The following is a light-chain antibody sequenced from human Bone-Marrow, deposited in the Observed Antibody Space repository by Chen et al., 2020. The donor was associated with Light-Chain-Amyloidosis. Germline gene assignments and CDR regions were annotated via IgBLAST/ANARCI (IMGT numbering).Light chain of an antibody. J-gene: IGLJ3*02. CDR2: EDD. CDR3: QSYQGSSQGV. V-gene: IGLV6-57*01. CDR1: IRSIATNY. Sequence: NLMLTQPHSVSDSPGKTVIISCTRSIRSIATNYVQWYQQRPGSSPTTVIYEDDQRPSGVPDRFSGSIDRSSNSASLTISGLKTEDEADYYCQSYQGSSQGVFGGGTKLTVL.